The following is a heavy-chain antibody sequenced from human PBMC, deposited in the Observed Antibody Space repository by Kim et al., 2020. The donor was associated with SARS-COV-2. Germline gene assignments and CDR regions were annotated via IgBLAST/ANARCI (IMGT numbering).Heavy chain of an antibody. CDR3: AGGLWKSIQVTMVRGVIISDAFDI. V-gene: IGHV1-8*01. CDR2: MNPNRGNT. CDR1: GYTFTSYD. D-gene: IGHD3-10*01. J-gene: IGHJ3*02. Sequence: ASVKVSCKASGYTFTSYDINWVRQATGQGLEWMGWMNPNRGNTGYAQKFQGRVTITRNTSISTAYMELSSLRSEDTAVYYCAGGLWKSIQVTMVRGVIISDAFDIWGQGTMVTVSS.